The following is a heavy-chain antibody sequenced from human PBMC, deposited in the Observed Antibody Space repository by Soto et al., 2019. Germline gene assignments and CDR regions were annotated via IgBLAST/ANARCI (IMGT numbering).Heavy chain of an antibody. V-gene: IGHV4-30-4*08. J-gene: IGHJ4*02. CDR1: GGFISSDQYY. D-gene: IGHD3-10*01. CDR3: ARSPSRRLWFGVEFDY. CDR2: IFYGGST. Sequence: SETLSLTCTVSGGFISSDQYYWSWIRHLPGKGLEWIGHIFYGGSTNYNPSLKGRVTISVHTSKNQFSLKLISATGADTAVYYCARSPSRRLWFGVEFDYRGQGTPVTVSS.